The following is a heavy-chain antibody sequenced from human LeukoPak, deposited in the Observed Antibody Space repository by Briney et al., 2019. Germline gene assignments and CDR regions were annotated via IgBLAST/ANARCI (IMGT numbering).Heavy chain of an antibody. CDR1: GGSISSYY. CDR3: ARETGIGDACDI. D-gene: IGHD3-10*01. V-gene: IGHV4-59*08. CDR2: IYYSGST. Sequence: SETLSLTCTVSGGSISSYYWSWIRQPPGKGLEWIGYIYYSGSTNYNPSLNSRVTISVDTSKNHFSLKLSSVTAADTAVYYCARETGIGDACDIWGQGTMVTVSS. J-gene: IGHJ3*02.